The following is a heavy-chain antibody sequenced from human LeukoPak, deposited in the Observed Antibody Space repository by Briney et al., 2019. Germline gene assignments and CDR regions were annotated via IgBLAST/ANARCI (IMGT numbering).Heavy chain of an antibody. Sequence: PGGSLRLSCAASGFTVSSNYMSWVRQAPGKGLEWVSVIYSGGSTYYADSVKGRFTISRDNTKNSLYLQMDSLRAEDTAVYYCARADYDFWTGDFYYMDVWGKGTTVTVSS. D-gene: IGHD3-3*01. CDR1: GFTVSSNY. V-gene: IGHV3-66*01. CDR2: IYSGGST. CDR3: ARADYDFWTGDFYYMDV. J-gene: IGHJ6*03.